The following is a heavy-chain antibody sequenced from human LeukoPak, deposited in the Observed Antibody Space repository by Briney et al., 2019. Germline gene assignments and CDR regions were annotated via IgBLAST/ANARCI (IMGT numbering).Heavy chain of an antibody. CDR1: GFTFSSYW. D-gene: IGHD1-26*01. CDR3: ARVHSGGSYYAGAEYFQH. J-gene: IGHJ1*01. V-gene: IGHV3-7*01. CDR2: IKQDGSEK. Sequence: PGRSLRLSCAASGFTFSSYWMSWVRQAPGKGLEWVANIKQDGSEKYYVDSVKGRFTISRDNAKNSLYLQMNSLRAEDTAVYYCARVHSGGSYYAGAEYFQHWGQGTLVTVSS.